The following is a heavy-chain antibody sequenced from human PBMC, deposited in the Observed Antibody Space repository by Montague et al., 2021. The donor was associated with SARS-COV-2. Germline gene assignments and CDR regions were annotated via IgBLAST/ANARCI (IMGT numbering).Heavy chain of an antibody. CDR1: GGSFSGYY. V-gene: IGHV4-34*01. D-gene: IGHD3-10*01. J-gene: IGHJ4*02. CDR3: ARALVRGGDFDY. CDR2: INRSGTT. Sequence: SETLSLTCAVSGGSFSGYYWSWIRQPPGKGLEWIGEINRSGTTNYNPSFKSRVTISVDTSKNQFSLKLSSVTAADTAVYYCARALVRGGDFDYWGQGTLVTVSS.